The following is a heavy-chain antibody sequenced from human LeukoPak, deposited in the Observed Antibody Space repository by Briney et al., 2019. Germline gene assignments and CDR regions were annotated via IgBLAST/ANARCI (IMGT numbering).Heavy chain of an antibody. CDR3: ARGPVTPIQNWFDP. CDR1: GYSFTDHY. D-gene: IGHD4-17*01. J-gene: IGHJ5*02. Sequence: ASVKVSCKASGYSFTDHYMHWVRQAPGQGLEWTGRINPNNGDTNYAQNFQGRVTMTRDTSISTVYMDLSRLSSGDTAVYYCARGPVTPIQNWFDPWGQGTLVIVSA. V-gene: IGHV1-2*06. CDR2: INPNNGDT.